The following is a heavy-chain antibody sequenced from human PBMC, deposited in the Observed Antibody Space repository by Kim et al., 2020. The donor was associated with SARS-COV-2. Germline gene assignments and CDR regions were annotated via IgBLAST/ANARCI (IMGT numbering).Heavy chain of an antibody. V-gene: IGHV1-18*01. CDR3: ARDDDFWSGAIDY. D-gene: IGHD3-3*01. Sequence: ASVKVSCKTSGYTFTSYGICWVRQAPGQGLEWMGWISAYNGDTNYAQKLQGRVTMTTDTSTNTAYMELMSLRSDDTALYYCARDDDFWSGAIDYWGQGTLVTVSS. CDR2: ISAYNGDT. CDR1: GYTFTSYG. J-gene: IGHJ4*02.